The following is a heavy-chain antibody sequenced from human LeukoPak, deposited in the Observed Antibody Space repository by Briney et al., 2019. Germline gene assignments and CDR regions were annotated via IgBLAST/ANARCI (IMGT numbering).Heavy chain of an antibody. V-gene: IGHV3-43D*03. CDR3: AKDSKAVTGTGNIDY. Sequence: GGSLRLSYAASGFTFDDYAMHWVRQAPGKGLEWVSLISWDGGSSYYADSVKGRFTISRDNSKNSLYLQMNSLRAQDTALYYCAKDSKAVTGTGNIDYWGQGTLVTVSS. J-gene: IGHJ4*02. CDR1: GFTFDDYA. CDR2: ISWDGGSS. D-gene: IGHD6-19*01.